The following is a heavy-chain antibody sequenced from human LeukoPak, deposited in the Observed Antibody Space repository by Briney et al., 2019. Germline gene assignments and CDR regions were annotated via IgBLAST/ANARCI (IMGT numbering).Heavy chain of an antibody. D-gene: IGHD2-21*02. J-gene: IGHJ4*02. CDR3: ARHTALFDY. V-gene: IGHV4-39*01. CDR2: IYYSGST. Sequence: SETLSLTCTVSGGSISSSSYYWGLIRQPPGKGLEWIGSIYYSGSTYYNPSLKSRVTISADTSKNQFSLKLSSVTAADTAVYYCARHTALFDYWGQGTLVTVSS. CDR1: GGSISSSSYY.